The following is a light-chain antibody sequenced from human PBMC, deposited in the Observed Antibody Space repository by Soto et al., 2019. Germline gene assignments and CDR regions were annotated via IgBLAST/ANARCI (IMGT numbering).Light chain of an antibody. Sequence: NQPASVYGFPGQWITISCTGTSSDVGVYNYVSWYQQHPGKVPKLMIYDVSNRPSGVSNRFSGSKSGNTASLTISGLQAEDEADYYCSSYTSSSTPYVFGTGTKATVL. V-gene: IGLV2-14*01. CDR3: SSYTSSSTPYV. CDR1: SSDVGVYNY. CDR2: DVS. J-gene: IGLJ1*01.